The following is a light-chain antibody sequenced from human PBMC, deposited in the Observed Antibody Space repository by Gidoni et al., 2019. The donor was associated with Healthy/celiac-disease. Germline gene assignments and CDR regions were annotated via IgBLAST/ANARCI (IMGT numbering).Light chain of an antibody. CDR3: QQRSNWWT. CDR1: QSVSSY. J-gene: IGKJ1*01. V-gene: IGKV3-11*01. CDR2: DAS. Sequence: EIVLTQSPATLSLSPGERATLSCRASQSVSSYLAWYQQKPGQAPRLLIYDASNRATGIPARFSGSGSGTDFTLTISRLAHEDFAVYYCQQRSNWWTFGQGTKVEIK.